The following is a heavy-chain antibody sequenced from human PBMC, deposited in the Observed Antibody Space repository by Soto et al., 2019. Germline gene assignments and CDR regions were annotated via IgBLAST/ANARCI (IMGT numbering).Heavy chain of an antibody. CDR1: GLTFDDYG. V-gene: IGHV3-20*04. CDR3: VRGASLNFDY. D-gene: IGHD1-26*01. CDR2: VNWNGGST. Sequence: LRLSCAASGLTFDDYGMSWARQAPGKGLEWVSGVNWNGGSTGYADSVKGRFTISRDNAKNSLHLQMNSLRAEDTAFYYCVRGASLNFDYWGQGTRVTVPS. J-gene: IGHJ4*02.